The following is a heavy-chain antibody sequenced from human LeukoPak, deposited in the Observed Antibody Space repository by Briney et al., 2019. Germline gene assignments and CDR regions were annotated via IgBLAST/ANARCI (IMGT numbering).Heavy chain of an antibody. D-gene: IGHD2-2*01. V-gene: IGHV4-30-2*01. CDR1: GGSISSGGYY. CDR3: ARTGDIVVVPAAEIGAAWFDP. Sequence: PSETLSLTCTVSGGSISSGGYYWSWIRQPPGKGLEWIGYIYHSGSTYYNPSLKSRVTISVDRSKNQFSLKLSSVTAADTAVYYCARTGDIVVVPAAEIGAAWFDPWGQGTLVTVSS. CDR2: IYHSGST. J-gene: IGHJ5*02.